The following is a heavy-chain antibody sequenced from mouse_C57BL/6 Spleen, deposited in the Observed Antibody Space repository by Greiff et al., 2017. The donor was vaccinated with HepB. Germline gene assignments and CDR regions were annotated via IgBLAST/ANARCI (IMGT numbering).Heavy chain of an antibody. CDR1: GYSITSGYY. V-gene: IGHV3-6*01. Sequence: EVKVEESGPGLVKPSQSLSLTCSVTGYSITSGYYWNWIRQFPGNKLEWMGYISYDGSNNYNPSLKNRISITRDTSKNQFFLKLNSVTTEDTATYYCARDITRYYGSSGGFDVWGTGTTVTVSS. CDR3: ARDITRYYGSSGGFDV. D-gene: IGHD1-1*01. J-gene: IGHJ1*03. CDR2: ISYDGSN.